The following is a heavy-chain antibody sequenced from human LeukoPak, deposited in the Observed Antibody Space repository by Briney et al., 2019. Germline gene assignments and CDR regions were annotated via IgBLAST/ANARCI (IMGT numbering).Heavy chain of an antibody. D-gene: IGHD2-2*01. J-gene: IGHJ3*02. CDR2: IYYSGST. Sequence: SETLSLTCTVSGGSISNYYWSWIRQPPGKGLEWIGYIYYSGSTNYNPSLKSRVTISVDRSKNQFSLKLSSVTAADTAVYYCARDCSSTSCYLEIDAFDIWGQGTMVTVSS. V-gene: IGHV4-59*12. CDR3: ARDCSSTSCYLEIDAFDI. CDR1: GGSISNYY.